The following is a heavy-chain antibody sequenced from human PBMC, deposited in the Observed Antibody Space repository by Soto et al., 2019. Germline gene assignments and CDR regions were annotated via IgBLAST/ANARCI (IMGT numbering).Heavy chain of an antibody. Sequence: QVQLQESGPGLVKPSQTLSLTCTVSGGSISSGGYYWSWIRQHPGKGLEWIGYIYYSGSTYYNPSLKSRVTISVDTSKNQFSLKLSSVTAADTAVYYCARDPRVHVWRSYRSPPWGMGVWGQGTTVTVSS. V-gene: IGHV4-31*03. J-gene: IGHJ6*02. CDR3: ARDPRVHVWRSYRSPPWGMGV. CDR1: GGSISSGGYY. D-gene: IGHD3-16*02. CDR2: IYYSGST.